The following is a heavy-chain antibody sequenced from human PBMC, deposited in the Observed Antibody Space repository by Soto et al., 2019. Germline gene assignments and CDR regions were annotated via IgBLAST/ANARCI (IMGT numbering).Heavy chain of an antibody. D-gene: IGHD2-2*01. CDR2: INPNSGGT. V-gene: IGHV1-2*02. CDR3: ARDPARIVVVPAASLDY. J-gene: IGHJ4*02. CDR1: GYTFTGYY. Sequence: QAQLVQSGAEVKKPGASVKVSCKASGYTFTGYYMHWVRQAPGQGLEWMGWINPNSGGTNYAQKFQGRVTMTRDTSISTAYMELSRLRSDDTAVYYCARDPARIVVVPAASLDYWGQGTLVTVSS.